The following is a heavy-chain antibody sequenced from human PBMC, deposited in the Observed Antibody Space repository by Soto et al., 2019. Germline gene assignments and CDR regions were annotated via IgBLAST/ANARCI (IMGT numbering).Heavy chain of an antibody. CDR2: LGAGGDST. CDR3: ARRV. CDR1: GFTFSSYP. J-gene: IGHJ4*02. V-gene: IGHV3-23*01. Sequence: EVQLLESGGGWVQPGGSLRLSCATSGFTFSSYPMNWVRQAPGKGLEWVSGLGAGGDSTYYADSVKGRFTIFRDNSKNSVYLQMNSLRAEDTSVYYCARRVWGQGTLVTVSS.